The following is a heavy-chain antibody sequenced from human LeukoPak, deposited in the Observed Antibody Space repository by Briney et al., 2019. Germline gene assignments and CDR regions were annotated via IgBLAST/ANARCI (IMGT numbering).Heavy chain of an antibody. V-gene: IGHV3-7*01. CDR3: ARESKGRSKIDY. CDR1: GFPFSSYW. J-gene: IGHJ4*02. CDR2: IKKDGSEK. D-gene: IGHD4-17*01. Sequence: GGSLRLSCAASGFPFSSYWISWVRQPPGKGLEWVANIKKDGSEKYNVDSVKGRFTISRDNANNSLYLQMNSLRAEDTAVYYCARESKGRSKIDYWGQGTLVTVSS.